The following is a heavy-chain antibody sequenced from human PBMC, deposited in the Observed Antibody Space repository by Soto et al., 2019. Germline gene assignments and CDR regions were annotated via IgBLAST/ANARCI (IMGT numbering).Heavy chain of an antibody. Sequence: SETLSLTCTVSGGSISSYYWRWVRQPPGKGLEWIGYIYYSGSTNYNPSLKSRVTISVDTSKNQFSLKLSSVTAADTAVYYCARAVREDIVVVPAALNWFDPWGQGTLVTI. V-gene: IGHV4-59*01. CDR2: IYYSGST. D-gene: IGHD2-2*01. J-gene: IGHJ5*02. CDR3: ARAVREDIVVVPAALNWFDP. CDR1: GGSISSYY.